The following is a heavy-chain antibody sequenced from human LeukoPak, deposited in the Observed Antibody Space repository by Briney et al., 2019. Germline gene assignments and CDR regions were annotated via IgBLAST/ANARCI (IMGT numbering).Heavy chain of an antibody. Sequence: GGSLRLSCAASGFTFSSYAMSWVRQAPGKGLEWVSAISGSGGSTYYADSVTGRFTISRDNSKNTLYLQMNSLRAEDTAVYYCAKDPNYYDSSGYYWGRDWYFDLWGRGTLVTVSS. V-gene: IGHV3-23*01. D-gene: IGHD3-22*01. CDR1: GFTFSSYA. CDR2: ISGSGGST. J-gene: IGHJ2*01. CDR3: AKDPNYYDSSGYYWGRDWYFDL.